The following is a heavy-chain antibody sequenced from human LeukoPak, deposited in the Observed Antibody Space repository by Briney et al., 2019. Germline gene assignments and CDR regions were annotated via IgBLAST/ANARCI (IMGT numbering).Heavy chain of an antibody. J-gene: IGHJ4*02. CDR2: IKQDGTEK. Sequence: GGSLRLSCAASGFTFSSYWMSWVRQAPGKGLEWVANIKQDGTEKYCVDSVKGRFTISRDNAKNSLYLQMNSLRAEDTAVYYCARDRQGGDRYFDYWGQGALVTVSS. CDR3: ARDRQGGDRYFDY. D-gene: IGHD2-21*02. V-gene: IGHV3-7*01. CDR1: GFTFSSYW.